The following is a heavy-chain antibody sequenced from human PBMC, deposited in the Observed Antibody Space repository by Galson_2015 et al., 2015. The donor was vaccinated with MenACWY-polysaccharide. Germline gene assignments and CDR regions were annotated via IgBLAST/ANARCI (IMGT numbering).Heavy chain of an antibody. V-gene: IGHV3-7*01. CDR3: ARDPNGGNSCGH. CDR1: RFTFNTNW. J-gene: IGHJ5*02. D-gene: IGHD1-1*01. Sequence: SLRLSCAASRFTFNTNWMTWVRQAPGKGLEWVALINPDGSQTEYVASVKGRFAISRDNSKNSLFLQINSLRAEDTAVYYCARDPNGGNSCGHWGQGTLVTVSS. CDR2: INPDGSQT.